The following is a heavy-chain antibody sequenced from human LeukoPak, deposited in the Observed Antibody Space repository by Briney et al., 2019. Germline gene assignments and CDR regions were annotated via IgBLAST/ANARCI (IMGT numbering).Heavy chain of an antibody. D-gene: IGHD3-22*01. CDR3: ARDYYYDSSGYYFGYYYYYYMDV. CDR1: GYTFTSYD. V-gene: IGHV1-8*01. J-gene: IGHJ6*03. Sequence: GASVKVSCKASGYTFTSYDINWVRQAIGQGLEWMGWMNPNSGNTGYAQKFQGRVTMTRNTSISTAYMELSSLRSEDTAVYYCARDYYYDSSGYYFGYYYYYYMDVWGKGTTVTVSS. CDR2: MNPNSGNT.